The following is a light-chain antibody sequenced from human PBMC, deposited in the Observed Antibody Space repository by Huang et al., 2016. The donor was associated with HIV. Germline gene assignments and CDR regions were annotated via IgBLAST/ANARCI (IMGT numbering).Light chain of an antibody. CDR3: MQSKQFPLT. CDR1: QSLLYGDRKTY. CDR2: EVS. V-gene: IGKV2D-29*02. Sequence: DIVMTQTPLSLSVTPGQPASMSCNSSQSLLYGDRKTYLYWFHQKPGQSPHLLSYEVSKRLSGVPDRFSGSGSGTDFTLRISRVEAEDVGIYYCMQSKQFPLTFGQGTKVEIK. J-gene: IGKJ1*01.